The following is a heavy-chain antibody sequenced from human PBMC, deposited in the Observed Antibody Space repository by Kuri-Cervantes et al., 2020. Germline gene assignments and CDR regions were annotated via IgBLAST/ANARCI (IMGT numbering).Heavy chain of an antibody. CDR3: TTDQSSSSAYYYYYYMDV. CDR2: ISSTGTTI. V-gene: IGHV3-48*01. D-gene: IGHD6-6*01. Sequence: GESLKISCVVSGFSLSDYTMSWVRQAPGMGLEWVAYISSTGTTIFYADSVKGRYTISRDNAKNSLYLQMNSLRAEDTAVYYCTTDQSSSSAYYYYYYMDVWGKGTTVTVSS. J-gene: IGHJ6*03. CDR1: GFSLSDYT.